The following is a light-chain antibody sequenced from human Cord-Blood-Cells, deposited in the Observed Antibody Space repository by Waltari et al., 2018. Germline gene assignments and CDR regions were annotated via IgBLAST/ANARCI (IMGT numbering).Light chain of an antibody. CDR1: QSVSSSY. CDR2: CAS. V-gene: IGKV3-20*01. Sequence: EIVLTQSPGTLSLSPGERATLSCTASQSVSSSYLAWYQQNPGQAPRLLIYCASSRATGIPERFSGSGSGTEFTLPISRLEPEDFAVYYCQQYGSSPFTFGPGTKVDIK. CDR3: QQYGSSPFT. J-gene: IGKJ3*01.